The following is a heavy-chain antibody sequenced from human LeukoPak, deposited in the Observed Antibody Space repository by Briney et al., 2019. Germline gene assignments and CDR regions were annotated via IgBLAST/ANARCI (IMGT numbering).Heavy chain of an antibody. D-gene: IGHD3-10*01. CDR3: ARGEFGELNIDY. CDR1: GGSISSYY. V-gene: IGHV4-59*01. CDR2: IYYSGST. J-gene: IGHJ4*02. Sequence: SSETLSLTCTVSGGSISSYYWSWIRRPPGKGLEWIGYIYYSGSTNYNPSLKSRVTISVDTSKNQFSLKLSSVTAADTAVYYCARGEFGELNIDYWGQGTLVTVSS.